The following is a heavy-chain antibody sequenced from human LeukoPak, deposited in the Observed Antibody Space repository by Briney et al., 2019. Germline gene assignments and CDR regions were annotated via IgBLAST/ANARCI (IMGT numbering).Heavy chain of an antibody. D-gene: IGHD5-18*01. CDR1: GGTFSSYA. CDR2: IIPIFGTA. CDR3: ARLVSPDTAMGPAIDY. V-gene: IGHV1-69*01. J-gene: IGHJ4*02. Sequence: ASVKVSCKASGGTFSSYAISWVRQAPGQGLEWMGGIIPIFGTANYAQKFQGRVTITADESTSTAYMELSSLRSEDTAVYYCARLVSPDTAMGPAIDYWGQGTLVTVSS.